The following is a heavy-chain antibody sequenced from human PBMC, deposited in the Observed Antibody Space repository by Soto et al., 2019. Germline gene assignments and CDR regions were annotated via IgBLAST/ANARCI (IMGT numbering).Heavy chain of an antibody. Sequence: WTWIRQSPGGGLEWLAEVHHTRTSYYNPSLKSRLAVSVDTSRNQFSLNLTSLTAADTATYYCARRKDSSRYFYGMDVWGQGTTVVVSS. CDR3: ARRKDSSRYFYGMDV. V-gene: IGHV4-34*01. CDR2: VHHTRTS. J-gene: IGHJ6*02. D-gene: IGHD6-13*01.